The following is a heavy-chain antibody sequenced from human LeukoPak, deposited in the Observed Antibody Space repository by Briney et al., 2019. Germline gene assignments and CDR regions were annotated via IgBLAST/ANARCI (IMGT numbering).Heavy chain of an antibody. Sequence: ASVKVSCKASGYTFTSYGISWVRQTPGQGLEWMGWISAYNGNTNYAQKLQGRVTITADKSTSTAYMELSSLRSEDTAVYYCARDASEGYDSSGYSGYWGQGTLVTVSS. CDR3: ARDASEGYDSSGYSGY. V-gene: IGHV1-18*01. J-gene: IGHJ4*02. CDR2: ISAYNGNT. D-gene: IGHD3-22*01. CDR1: GYTFTSYG.